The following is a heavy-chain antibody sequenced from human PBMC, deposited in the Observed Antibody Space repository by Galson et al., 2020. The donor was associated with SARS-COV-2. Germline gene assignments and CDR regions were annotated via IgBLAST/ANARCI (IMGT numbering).Heavy chain of an antibody. J-gene: IGHJ6*02. D-gene: IGHD5-12*01. CDR3: AKDTPAYGGYDCCEGWGV. V-gene: IGHV3-30*02. CDR2: IRYDGSNK. Sequence: GGSLRLSCAASGFTFSSYGMHWVRQAPGKGLEWVAFIRYDGSNKYYADSVKGRFTISRDNSKNTLYLQMNSLRAEDTAVYYCAKDTPAYGGYDCCEGWGVGAQVTTGTV. CDR1: GFTFSSYG.